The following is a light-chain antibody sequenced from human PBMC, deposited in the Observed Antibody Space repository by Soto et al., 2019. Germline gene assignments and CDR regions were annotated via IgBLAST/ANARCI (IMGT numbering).Light chain of an antibody. Sequence: DSQMTQSPSTLSASVGDRVTITCRASQIFGTWLAWYQQKPGKAPKVLISDVSNLESGVPSRFSGSGSGTEFTLTISSLQPDDFATYHGQQHNGPFGQGTKVEIK. CDR2: DVS. CDR1: QIFGTW. V-gene: IGKV1-5*01. CDR3: QQHNGP. J-gene: IGKJ1*01.